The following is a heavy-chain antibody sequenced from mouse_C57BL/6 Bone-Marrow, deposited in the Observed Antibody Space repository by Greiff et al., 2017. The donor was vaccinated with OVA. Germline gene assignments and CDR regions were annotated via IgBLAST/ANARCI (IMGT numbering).Heavy chain of an antibody. Sequence: VQLQQSGAELVRPGASVTLSCKASGYTFTDYEMHWVKQTPVHGLEWIGAIDPETGGTAYNQKFKGKAILTADKSSSTAYMELRSLTSEDSAVYYCTRCDYSNYEGLAYWGQGTLVTVSA. V-gene: IGHV1-15*01. CDR3: TRCDYSNYEGLAY. J-gene: IGHJ3*01. D-gene: IGHD2-5*01. CDR1: GYTFTDYE. CDR2: IDPETGGT.